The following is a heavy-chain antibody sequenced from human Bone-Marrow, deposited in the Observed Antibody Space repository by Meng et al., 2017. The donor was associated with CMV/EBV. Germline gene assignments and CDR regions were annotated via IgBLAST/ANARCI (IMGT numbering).Heavy chain of an antibody. Sequence: ASVKVSCKASGYTFTSYDINWVRQATGQGLEWMGWMNPNSGNTGYAQKFQGRVTMTTDTTTSKAYMELRSLRSDDTAVYYCARVRDGDYYGMDVWGQGTTVTVSS. D-gene: IGHD4-17*01. V-gene: IGHV1-8*02. CDR1: GYTFTSYD. J-gene: IGHJ6*02. CDR2: MNPNSGNT. CDR3: ARVRDGDYYGMDV.